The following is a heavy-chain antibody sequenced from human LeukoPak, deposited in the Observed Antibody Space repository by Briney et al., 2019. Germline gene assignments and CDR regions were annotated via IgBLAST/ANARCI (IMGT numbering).Heavy chain of an antibody. Sequence: PGRSLRLSCAASGXTFSSYGMHWVRQAPGKGREWVAVIWYDGSNKYYADSVKGRFTISRDNSKNTLYLQMNSLRAEDTAVYYCARGYCSGGSCYTYYYGMDVWGQGTTVTVSS. CDR1: GXTFSSYG. CDR2: IWYDGSNK. V-gene: IGHV3-33*01. D-gene: IGHD2-15*01. CDR3: ARGYCSGGSCYTYYYGMDV. J-gene: IGHJ6*02.